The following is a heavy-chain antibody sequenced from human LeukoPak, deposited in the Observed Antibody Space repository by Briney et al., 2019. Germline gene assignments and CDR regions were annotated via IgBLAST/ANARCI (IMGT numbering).Heavy chain of an antibody. D-gene: IGHD3-22*01. Sequence: GGSLRLSCAASGFALSSYWMHWVRQAPGKGPVWVSRISGDGSRTAYADSVKGRFTISRDNAKNTLYLQMNSLRAEDTAVYYCARDPDLSGYSFFDSWGQGTLVTVSP. V-gene: IGHV3-74*01. CDR3: ARDPDLSGYSFFDS. J-gene: IGHJ4*02. CDR2: ISGDGSRT. CDR1: GFALSSYW.